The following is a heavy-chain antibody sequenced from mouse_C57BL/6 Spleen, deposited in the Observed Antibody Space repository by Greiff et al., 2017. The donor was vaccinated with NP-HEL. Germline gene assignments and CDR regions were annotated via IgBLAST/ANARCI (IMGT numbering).Heavy chain of an antibody. V-gene: IGHV1-61*01. CDR1: GYTFTSYW. D-gene: IGHD1-1*01. CDR3: ARPYYYGSSNWYFDV. Sequence: QVQLQQPGAELVRPGSSVKLSCKASGYTFTSYWMDWVKQRPGQGLEWIGNIYPSDSETHYNQKFKDKATLTVDKSSSTAYMQLGSLTSEDSAVYYCARPYYYGSSNWYFDVWGTGTTVTVSS. J-gene: IGHJ1*03. CDR2: IYPSDSET.